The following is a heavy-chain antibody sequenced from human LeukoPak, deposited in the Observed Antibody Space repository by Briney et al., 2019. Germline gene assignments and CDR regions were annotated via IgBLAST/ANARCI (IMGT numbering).Heavy chain of an antibody. D-gene: IGHD3-10*01. CDR1: GFDVSSSY. CDR2: MYSGGTT. Sequence: GGSLRLSCAVSGFDVSSSYVNWVRQAPGKGLERVAVMYSGGTTYYSDSVKGRFTISRDNSKNTVSLQINGLRVEDTAMYYCARLEVARGVMLGLDVWGQGTTVTVSS. V-gene: IGHV3-66*04. CDR3: ARLEVARGVMLGLDV. J-gene: IGHJ6*02.